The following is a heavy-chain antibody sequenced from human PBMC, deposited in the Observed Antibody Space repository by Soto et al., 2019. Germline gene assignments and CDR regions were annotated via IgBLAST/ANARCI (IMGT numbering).Heavy chain of an antibody. J-gene: IGHJ6*02. Sequence: ESGPTLVNPTRPLTLTCTFSGFSLSTSGMCVSWIRQPPGKALEWLALIDWDDDKYYSTSLKTRLTISKDTSKNQVVLTMTNMDPVDTATYYCARMDWVYYGMDVWGQGTTVTVSS. D-gene: IGHD2-21*01. CDR2: IDWDDDK. CDR3: ARMDWVYYGMDV. CDR1: GFSLSTSGMC. V-gene: IGHV2-70*01.